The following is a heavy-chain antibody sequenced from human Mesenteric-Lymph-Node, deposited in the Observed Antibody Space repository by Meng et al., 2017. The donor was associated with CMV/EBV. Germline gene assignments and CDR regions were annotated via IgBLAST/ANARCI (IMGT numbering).Heavy chain of an antibody. J-gene: IGHJ6*02. CDR2: ISSSSSYT. CDR3: ASLQGGYFYYYGMDV. CDR1: GFTFSSYS. Sequence: GGFLRLSCAASGFTFSSYSMNWYRQAPGKGLEWVSSISSSSSYTDYADSVKGRFTISRDNAKNSLYLQMNSLRAEDTAVYYCASLQGGYFYYYGMDVWGQGTTVTVSS. D-gene: IGHD3-16*01. V-gene: IGHV3-21*01.